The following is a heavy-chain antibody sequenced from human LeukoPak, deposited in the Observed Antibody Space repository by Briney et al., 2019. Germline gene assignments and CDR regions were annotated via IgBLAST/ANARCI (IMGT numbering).Heavy chain of an antibody. CDR2: ISATGGST. CDR1: GFTFSSYG. V-gene: IGHV3-23*01. CDR3: VKGSNTYSITSYWYFDL. J-gene: IGHJ2*01. D-gene: IGHD6-13*01. Sequence: GGSLRLSCAASGFTFSSYGMSWVRQAPGKGLEWVSVISATGGSTYYADSVKGRFTISRDNSKNTLWLQMNSLRAEDTAVYYCVKGSNTYSITSYWYFDLWGRGTLVTVSS.